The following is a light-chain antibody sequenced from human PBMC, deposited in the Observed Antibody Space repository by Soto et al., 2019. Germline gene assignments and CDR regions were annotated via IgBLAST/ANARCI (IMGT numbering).Light chain of an antibody. V-gene: IGLV3-21*04. CDR1: NIGSKS. CDR2: YDS. Sequence: SYELTQPPSVSVAXXXTARXXCGGNNIGSKSVHWYQQKPGQAPVLVIYYDSDRPSGIPERFSGSNSGNTATLTISRVEAGDEADYYCQVWDSSSDHVVFGGGTKLTVL. CDR3: QVWDSSSDHVV. J-gene: IGLJ2*01.